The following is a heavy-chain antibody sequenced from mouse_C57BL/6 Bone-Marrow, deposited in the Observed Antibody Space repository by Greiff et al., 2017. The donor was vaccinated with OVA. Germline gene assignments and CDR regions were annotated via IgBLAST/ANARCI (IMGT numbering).Heavy chain of an antibody. CDR3: VRDLFYSNYVRSYYAMDY. J-gene: IGHJ4*01. Sequence: EVMLVESGGGLVQPKGSLKLSCAASGFTFNTYAMHWVRQAPGKGLEWVARIRSKSSNYATYYADSVKDRFTISRDDSQSMLYLQMNNLKTEDTAMYYCVRDLFYSNYVRSYYAMDYWGQGTSVTVSS. V-gene: IGHV10-3*01. CDR2: IRSKSSNYAT. CDR1: GFTFNTYA. D-gene: IGHD2-5*01.